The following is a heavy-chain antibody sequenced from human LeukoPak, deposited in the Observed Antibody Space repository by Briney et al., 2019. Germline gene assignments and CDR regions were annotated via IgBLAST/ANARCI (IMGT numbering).Heavy chain of an antibody. Sequence: PSETLSLTCAVSGGSISSSNWWSWVRQPPGKGLEWIGEIYHSGSTNYNPSLKSRVTISVDKSKNQFSLKLSSVTAADTAVYYCAREACAREALTSTWLPYGMDVWGQGTTVTVSS. CDR3: AREACAREALTSTWLPYGMDV. J-gene: IGHJ6*02. V-gene: IGHV4-4*02. CDR1: GGSISSSNW. D-gene: IGHD6-13*01. CDR2: IYHSGST.